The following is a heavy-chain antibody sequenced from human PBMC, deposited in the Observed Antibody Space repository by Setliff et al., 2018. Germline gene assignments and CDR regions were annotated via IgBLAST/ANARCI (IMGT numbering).Heavy chain of an antibody. D-gene: IGHD3-3*01. CDR3: ARDSKRDYNFWSGQGDY. Sequence: GGSLRLSCVASGFTFDNYWMGWVRQPPGKGLEWVASIKPDGSETYYVDSVKGRFTVSRDNPKNTLYLQMNSLRAEDTAVYYCARDSKRDYNFWSGQGDYWGQGILVTVSS. J-gene: IGHJ4*02. CDR1: GFTFDNYW. V-gene: IGHV3-7*01. CDR2: IKPDGSET.